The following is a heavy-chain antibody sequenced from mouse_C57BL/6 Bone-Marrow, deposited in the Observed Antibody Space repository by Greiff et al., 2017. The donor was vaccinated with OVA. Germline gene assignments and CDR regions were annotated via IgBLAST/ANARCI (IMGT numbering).Heavy chain of an antibody. CDR2: INPYNGGT. Sequence: VQLQQSGPVLVKPGASVKMSCKASGYTFTDYYMNWVKQSHGKSLEWIGVINPYNGGTSYNQKFKGKGTLTVDKSSSTAYMELNSLTSEDSAVYYCARGYYGSTYCAMDYWGQGTSVTVSS. V-gene: IGHV1-19*01. CDR1: GYTFTDYY. D-gene: IGHD1-1*01. J-gene: IGHJ4*01. CDR3: ARGYYGSTYCAMDY.